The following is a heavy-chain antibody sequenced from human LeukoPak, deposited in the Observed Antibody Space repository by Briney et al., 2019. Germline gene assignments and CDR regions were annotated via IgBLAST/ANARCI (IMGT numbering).Heavy chain of an antibody. CDR3: AKDNYPAEDYYYDGMDV. CDR1: RFTFSSYA. D-gene: IGHD4-4*01. V-gene: IGHV3-23*01. J-gene: IGHJ6*02. Sequence: PGWGLRLSCAASRFTFSSYAMSWVGQAPGKGVEGVSAICGSGGSTYYADSLKGGFTISRDNSKNTLCLRINSLRAEDTAVYYCAKDNYPAEDYYYDGMDVWGQGTTVTVSS. CDR2: ICGSGGST.